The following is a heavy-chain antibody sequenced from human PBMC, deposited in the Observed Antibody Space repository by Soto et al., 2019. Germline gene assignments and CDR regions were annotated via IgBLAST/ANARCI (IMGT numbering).Heavy chain of an antibody. CDR3: ASSVLRYFDWSINNWFDP. Sequence: GGSLRLSCAASGFTFSSYTMTWVRQAPGKGPEWVSSISGNGESTKYADSVKGRFTISRDNSKNTLYLQINSLRAEDTAVYYCASSVLRYFDWSINNWFDPWGQGTLVTVSS. J-gene: IGHJ5*02. CDR1: GFTFSSYT. V-gene: IGHV3-23*01. CDR2: ISGNGEST. D-gene: IGHD3-9*01.